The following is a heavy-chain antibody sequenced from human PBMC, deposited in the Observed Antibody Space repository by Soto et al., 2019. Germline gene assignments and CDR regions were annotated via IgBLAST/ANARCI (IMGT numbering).Heavy chain of an antibody. CDR1: GFTFSRNV. V-gene: IGHV3-30-3*01. J-gene: IGHJ6*02. CDR3: ASGYCSTTSCFYGMDV. CDR2: ISYDGSNK. Sequence: QVQLVESGGGVVQPGRSLRLCCAGSGFTFSRNVMHWVRQAPGKGLEWVAFISYDGSNKYYADSVKGRFTISRDNSKNTLYLQMNSLRPEDTSVYYCASGYCSTTSCFYGMDVWGQGTTVTVSS. D-gene: IGHD2-2*01.